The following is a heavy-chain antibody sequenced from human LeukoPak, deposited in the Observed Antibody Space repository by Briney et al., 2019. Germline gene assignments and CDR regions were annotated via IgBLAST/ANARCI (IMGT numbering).Heavy chain of an antibody. CDR1: GLRFSDYY. D-gene: IGHD4-17*01. CDR2: ITDSGTNT. Sequence: GGSLRLSCAASGLRFSDYYVSWVRQAPGKGLEWVSTITDSGTNTYYVDSVKGRFTISRDISKNTLYLQMNTVRAEDTAVYYCAKDFGATVTLGAFDYWGQGTLVTVSS. J-gene: IGHJ4*02. CDR3: AKDFGATVTLGAFDY. V-gene: IGHV3-23*01.